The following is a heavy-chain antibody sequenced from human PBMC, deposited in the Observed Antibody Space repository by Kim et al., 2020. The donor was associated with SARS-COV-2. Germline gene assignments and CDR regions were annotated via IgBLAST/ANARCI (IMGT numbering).Heavy chain of an antibody. D-gene: IGHD6-19*01. J-gene: IGHJ6*02. Sequence: SETLSLTCAVYGGSFGGYYWSWIRQPPGKGLEWIGEINHSGSTNYNPSLKSRVTISVDTSKNQFSLKLSSVTAADTAVYYCARGGAGRMVGYYYYGLDVWGQGTTVTVSS. CDR3: ARGGAGRMVGYYYYGLDV. V-gene: IGHV4-34*01. CDR2: INHSGST. CDR1: GGSFGGYY.